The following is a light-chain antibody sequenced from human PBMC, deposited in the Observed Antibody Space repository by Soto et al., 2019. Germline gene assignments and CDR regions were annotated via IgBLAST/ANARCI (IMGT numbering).Light chain of an antibody. V-gene: IGKV1-27*01. CDR3: QKYNSAPRT. CDR2: AAS. CDR1: QGISNY. Sequence: DIQMTQSPSSLSASVGDRVTITCRARQGISNYLAWYQQKPGKVPKLLLYAASTLQSGVPSRFSGSGSGTDFTLTISSLQPEDGATYYCQKYNSAPRTFGQGTKVEIK. J-gene: IGKJ1*01.